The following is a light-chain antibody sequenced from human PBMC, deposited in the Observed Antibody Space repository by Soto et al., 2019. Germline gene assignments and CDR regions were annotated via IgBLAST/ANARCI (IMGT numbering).Light chain of an antibody. Sequence: QSALTQPASVSGSHGQSIAISCAGTSSDVGGYNYVSWYQQHPGKAPKLIIYDVSYRPSGVSNRFSGSESGNTASLAISGLQAEDEADYYCCSYTSLSVYVFGTGTKVTVL. CDR2: DVS. CDR1: SSDVGGYNY. J-gene: IGLJ1*01. V-gene: IGLV2-14*01. CDR3: CSYTSLSVYV.